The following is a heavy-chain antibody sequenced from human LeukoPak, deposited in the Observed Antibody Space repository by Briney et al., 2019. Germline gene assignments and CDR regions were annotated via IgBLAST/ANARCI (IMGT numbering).Heavy chain of an antibody. V-gene: IGHV4-59*01. Sequence: SETLSLTCTVSGGSISSYYWSWIRQPPVKGLEWIGYIYYSGSTNYNPSLKSRVTISVDTSKNQFSLKLSSVTAADTAVYYCARVGGSTIFGVVRDPNWFDPWGQGTLVTVSS. J-gene: IGHJ5*02. D-gene: IGHD3-3*01. CDR3: ARVGGSTIFGVVRDPNWFDP. CDR2: IYYSGST. CDR1: GGSISSYY.